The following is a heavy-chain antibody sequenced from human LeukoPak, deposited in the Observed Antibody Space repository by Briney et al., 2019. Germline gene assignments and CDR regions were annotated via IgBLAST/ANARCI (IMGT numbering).Heavy chain of an antibody. J-gene: IGHJ5*02. CDR3: AVGYCSGGSCYGLYTGDNWFDP. D-gene: IGHD2-15*01. CDR1: GGTFSSYA. V-gene: IGHV1-69*05. CDR2: IIPIFGTA. Sequence: ASVKVSCMASGGTFSSYAISWVRQAPGQGLEWMGRIIPIFGTANYAQKFQGRVTITTDESTSTAYMELSSLRSEDTAVYYCAVGYCSGGSCYGLYTGDNWFDPWGQGTLVTVSS.